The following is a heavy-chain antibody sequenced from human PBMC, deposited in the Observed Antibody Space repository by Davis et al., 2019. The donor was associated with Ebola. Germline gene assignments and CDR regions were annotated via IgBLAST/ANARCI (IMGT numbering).Heavy chain of an antibody. CDR1: GFTFSRYW. V-gene: IGHV3-7*01. J-gene: IGHJ3*01. CDR2: IREDGSDR. D-gene: IGHD1-7*01. Sequence: PGGSLRLSCAASGFTFSRYWMSWVRQAPGKGLERVANIREDGSDRYYVDSVKGRFTISRDNAKSSLFLQMDSLRVEDTAVYYCARGAGTNVYDVWGQGTTVTVSS. CDR3: ARGAGTNVYDV.